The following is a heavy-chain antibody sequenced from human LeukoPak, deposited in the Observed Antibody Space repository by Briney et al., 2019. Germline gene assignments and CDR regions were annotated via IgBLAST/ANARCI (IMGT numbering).Heavy chain of an antibody. J-gene: IGHJ5*02. CDR1: GYTFTGYY. D-gene: IGHD4-17*01. CDR3: ARDLFYGDYKIGA. Sequence: ASVKVSCKASGYTFTGYYMHWVRQAPGQGLEWMGWINPNSGGTNYAQKFQGRVTMTSDTSITTAYMELSRLRSDDTAVYYCARDLFYGDYKIGAWGQGTLVTVSS. CDR2: INPNSGGT. V-gene: IGHV1-2*02.